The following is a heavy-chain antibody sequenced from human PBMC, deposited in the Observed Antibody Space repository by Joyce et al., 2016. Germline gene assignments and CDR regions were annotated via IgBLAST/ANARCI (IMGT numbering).Heavy chain of an antibody. CDR2: INSDGTMI. CDR3: ARSTEV. Sequence: EVQLVESGGGLVQPGGSLRLSCAASGFTFSRNWMHWVRQAPGKGLVWVSHINSDGTMITYAYSVKGRFTISRDNAKNTLYLQMSGLRPEDTAMYYCARSTEVWGQGTLVTVSS. V-gene: IGHV3-74*01. J-gene: IGHJ4*02. CDR1: GFTFSRNW.